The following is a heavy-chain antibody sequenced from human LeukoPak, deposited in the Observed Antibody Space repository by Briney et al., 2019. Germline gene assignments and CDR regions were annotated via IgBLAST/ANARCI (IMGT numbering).Heavy chain of an antibody. V-gene: IGHV3-30*02. CDR3: ANDGYCSSTSCYGYYYYYMDV. CDR1: GFTFSSYL. D-gene: IGHD2-2*01. J-gene: IGHJ6*03. Sequence: GGSLRLSCAASGFTFSSYLMHWVRQAPGKGLEWVAFIRYDGSNKYYADSVKGRFTISRDNSKNTLYLQMNSLRAEDTAVYYCANDGYCSSTSCYGYYYYYMDVWGKGTTVTVSS. CDR2: IRYDGSNK.